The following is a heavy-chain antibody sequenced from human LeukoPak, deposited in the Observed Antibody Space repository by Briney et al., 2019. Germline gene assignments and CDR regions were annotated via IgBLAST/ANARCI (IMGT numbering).Heavy chain of an antibody. CDR1: GYSFTSYW. V-gene: IGHV5-51*01. CDR3: ARHRVLGGYGMDV. CDR2: IYPGDSDT. J-gene: IGHJ6*02. Sequence: GESLKISCKGSGYSFTSYWIGWVRQMPGKGLEWMGIIYPGDSDTRYSPSLQGQVTISADKSISTAYLQWSSLKASDTAMYYCARHRVLGGYGMDVWGQGTTVTVSS. D-gene: IGHD2-8*02.